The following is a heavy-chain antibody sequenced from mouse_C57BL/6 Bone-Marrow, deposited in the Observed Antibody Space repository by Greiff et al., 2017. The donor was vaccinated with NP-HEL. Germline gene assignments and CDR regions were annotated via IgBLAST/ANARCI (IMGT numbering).Heavy chain of an antibody. CDR1: GYSITSGYY. CDR3: ARDLPNYDRAMDY. V-gene: IGHV3-6*01. CDR2: ISYDGSN. D-gene: IGHD2-4*01. Sequence: DVQLQESGPGLVKPSQSLSLTCSVTGYSITSGYYWNWIRQFPGNKLEWMGYISYDGSNNYNPSLKNRISITRYTSKNQFFLKLNSVTTEDTATYYCARDLPNYDRAMDYWGQGTSVTVSS. J-gene: IGHJ4*01.